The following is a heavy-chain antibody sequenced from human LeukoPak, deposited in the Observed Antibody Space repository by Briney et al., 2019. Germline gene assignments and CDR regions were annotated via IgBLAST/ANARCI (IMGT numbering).Heavy chain of an antibody. CDR3: ARLFSSTSDYCYYYMDV. V-gene: IGHV5-51*01. CDR2: IYPGDSDT. D-gene: IGHD2-2*01. Sequence: GEALKISCKGSGYSFAKFWIGWVRQMPGKGLEWMGIIYPGDSDTRYSPSFQGQVTLSADKSISTAYLQWSSLKASDTAVYYCARLFSSTSDYCYYYMDVWGKGTTVTVSS. CDR1: GYSFAKFW. J-gene: IGHJ6*03.